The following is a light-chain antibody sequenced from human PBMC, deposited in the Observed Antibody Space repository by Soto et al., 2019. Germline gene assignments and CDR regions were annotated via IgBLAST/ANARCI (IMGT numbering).Light chain of an antibody. Sequence: EIVLTQSPGTLSLSPGERATLSCRASQRVSSSYLAWYQQKPGLAPRLLIYGASSRATGVPDRFSGSGSGTDFTLTISRLEPEDFAVHYCQQYGSSPLVTFGEGTRLEIK. CDR2: GAS. CDR1: QRVSSSY. CDR3: QQYGSSPLVT. J-gene: IGKJ5*01. V-gene: IGKV3-20*01.